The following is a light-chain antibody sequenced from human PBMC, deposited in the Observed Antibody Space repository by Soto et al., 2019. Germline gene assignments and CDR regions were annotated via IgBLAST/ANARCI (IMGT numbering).Light chain of an antibody. Sequence: DVQISQSASTVSASVGDRVTITCRASQSIANWLAWYQQRPGKAPKLLMHKASILESGVPSRFSGSGSGTEFTLTISSLQSDDFATYYCQHYDIRSWTFGQGTKVDI. V-gene: IGKV1-5*03. J-gene: IGKJ1*01. CDR1: QSIANW. CDR2: KAS. CDR3: QHYDIRSWT.